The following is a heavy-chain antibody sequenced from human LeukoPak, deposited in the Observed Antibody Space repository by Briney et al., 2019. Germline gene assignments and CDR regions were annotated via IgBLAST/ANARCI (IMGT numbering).Heavy chain of an antibody. CDR1: GFTFSNYA. D-gene: IGHD3-16*02. CDR3: SKDISAGGLDV. Sequence: PGGSLRLSCAASGFTFSNYAMDWVRQAPGKGLEWVSGISWNSGRIGYADSVKGRFTIFRDNAKNSMYLQMNSLRIEDTALYYCSKDISAGGLDVWGPGTPVTVSS. J-gene: IGHJ6*02. V-gene: IGHV3-9*01. CDR2: ISWNSGRI.